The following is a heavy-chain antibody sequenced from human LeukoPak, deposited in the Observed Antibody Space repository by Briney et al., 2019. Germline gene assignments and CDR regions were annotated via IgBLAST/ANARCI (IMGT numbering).Heavy chain of an antibody. D-gene: IGHD3-22*01. Sequence: SETLSLTCTVSGGSITSYYWSWIRQPPGKGLEWIGYMYYTGSTNYNPSLESRVTISEDTSKNQFSLRLTSVTAADTAVYYCARRDGSGYYGYYFDHWGQGTLVTVSS. CDR2: MYYTGST. J-gene: IGHJ4*02. CDR3: ARRDGSGYYGYYFDH. V-gene: IGHV4-59*01. CDR1: GGSITSYY.